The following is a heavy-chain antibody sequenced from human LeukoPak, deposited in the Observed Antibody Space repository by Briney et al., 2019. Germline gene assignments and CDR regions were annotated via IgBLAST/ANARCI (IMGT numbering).Heavy chain of an antibody. J-gene: IGHJ4*02. CDR2: INPSGGST. CDR1: GYTFTSYY. CDR3: ASGSGRFGELKYGDFDY. D-gene: IGHD3-10*01. V-gene: IGHV1-46*01. Sequence: ASVQVSCKASGYTFTSYYMHWVRQAPGQGLEWMGIINPSGGSTSYAQKFQGRVTMTRDMSTSTVYMELSSLRSEDTAVYYCASGSGRFGELKYGDFDYWGQGTLVTVSS.